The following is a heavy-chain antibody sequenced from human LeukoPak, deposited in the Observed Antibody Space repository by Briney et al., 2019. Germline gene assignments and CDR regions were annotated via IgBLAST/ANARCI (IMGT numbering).Heavy chain of an antibody. D-gene: IGHD3-10*01. CDR3: ARGRQNRALDY. J-gene: IGHJ4*02. CDR2: INHSGST. V-gene: IGHV4-34*01. Sequence: PSETLSLTCAVYGGSFSGYYWSWIRQPPGMGLEWIGEINHSGSTNYNPSLKSRVTISVDTSKNQFSLKLSSVTAADTAVYYCARGRQNRALDYWGQGTLVTVSS. CDR1: GGSFSGYY.